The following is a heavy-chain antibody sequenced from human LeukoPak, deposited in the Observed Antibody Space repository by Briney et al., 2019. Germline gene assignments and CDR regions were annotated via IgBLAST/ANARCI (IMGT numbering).Heavy chain of an antibody. CDR1: GFTLSSYS. D-gene: IGHD1-26*01. CDR2: ITTRRAI. Sequence: GGSLRLSCAASGFTLSSYSMNWVRQAPGKGLGWVSYITTRRAIYYADSVKGRFTISRDNAKDSLYLQMNSLRADDTAVYYCARVRGAGLQYYYMDVWGKGTTVTVSS. V-gene: IGHV3-48*01. J-gene: IGHJ6*03. CDR3: ARVRGAGLQYYYMDV.